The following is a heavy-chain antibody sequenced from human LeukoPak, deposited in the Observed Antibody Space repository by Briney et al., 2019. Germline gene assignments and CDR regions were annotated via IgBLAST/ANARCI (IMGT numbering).Heavy chain of an antibody. J-gene: IGHJ4*02. CDR2: IIPILGIA. CDR1: GGTFSSYA. CDR3: ASSVAARSTRDLDY. D-gene: IGHD6-13*01. V-gene: IGHV1-69*04. Sequence: SVKVSCKVSGGTFSSYAISWVRQAPGQGLEWMGRIIPILGIANYAQKFQGRVTITADKSTSTAYMELSSLRSEDTAVYYCASSVAARSTRDLDYWGQGTLVTVSS.